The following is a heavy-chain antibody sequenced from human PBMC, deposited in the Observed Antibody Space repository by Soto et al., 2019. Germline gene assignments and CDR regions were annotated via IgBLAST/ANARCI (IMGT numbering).Heavy chain of an antibody. D-gene: IGHD3-3*01. CDR3: AKDTYYDFWSGYYYYYCMDV. J-gene: IGHJ6*02. CDR1: GFTFSTYG. V-gene: IGHV3-30*18. CDR2: ISYDGSNK. Sequence: GSLRLSCAASGFTFSTYGMHWVRQAPGKGLEWVAVISYDGSNKYYADSVKGRFTISRDNSKNTLYLQMNSLRAEDRAVFYCAKDTYYDFWSGYYYYYCMDVWGQGTTVTVSS.